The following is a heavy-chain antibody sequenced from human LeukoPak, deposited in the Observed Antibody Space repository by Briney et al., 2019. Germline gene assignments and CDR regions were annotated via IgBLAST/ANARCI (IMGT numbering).Heavy chain of an antibody. CDR1: GFTFSSYW. Sequence: GGSLRLSCAASGFTFSSYWMSWVRQAPGKGLEWVANIKQDGSEKYYVDSVKGRFTISRDNAKNSLYLQMNSLRAEDTAVYYCARVPSWELQLVFDYWGQGTLVTVSS. CDR3: ARVPSWELQLVFDY. D-gene: IGHD1-26*01. J-gene: IGHJ4*02. CDR2: IKQDGSEK. V-gene: IGHV3-7*01.